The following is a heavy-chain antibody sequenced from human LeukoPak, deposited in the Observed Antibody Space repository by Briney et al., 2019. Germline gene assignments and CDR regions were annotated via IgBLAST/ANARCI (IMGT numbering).Heavy chain of an antibody. D-gene: IGHD3-22*01. CDR2: IIPILGIA. J-gene: IGHJ3*02. CDR1: GGTFSSYA. CDR3: ACRIPPQGYYYDSSGPLDAFDI. V-gene: IGHV1-69*04. Sequence: GASVKVSCKASGGTFSSYAISWVRQAPGQGLEWMGRIIPILGIANYAQKFQGRVTITADKSTSTAYMELSSLRSEDTAVYYCACRIPPQGYYYDSSGPLDAFDIWGQGTMVTASS.